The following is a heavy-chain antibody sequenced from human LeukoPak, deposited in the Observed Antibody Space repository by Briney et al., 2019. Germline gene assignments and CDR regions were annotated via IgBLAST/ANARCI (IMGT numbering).Heavy chain of an antibody. J-gene: IGHJ4*02. CDR2: FYRDGGI. CDR1: GFIVSNNY. CDR3: ATSSGLDY. V-gene: IGHV3-53*01. D-gene: IGHD3-22*01. Sequence: PGGSLRLSCAASGFIVSNNYMNWVRQAPGKGLEWVSVFYRDGGIYYADSVKGRFTISRDNSKNTLYLQMNSLRAEDTAVYYCATSSGLDYWGQGTLVTVSS.